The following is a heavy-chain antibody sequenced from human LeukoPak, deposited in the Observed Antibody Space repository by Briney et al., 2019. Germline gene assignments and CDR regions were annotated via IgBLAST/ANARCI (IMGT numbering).Heavy chain of an antibody. J-gene: IGHJ4*02. D-gene: IGHD3-22*01. Sequence: GRSLRLSCTASGFTFGDYTMSWVRQAPGKGLEWVGFIRSKAYGGTTEYAASVKGRFTISRDDSKSIAYLQLNSLKTEDTAVYYSTRDMYYYDSSGTSYWGQGTLVTVSS. V-gene: IGHV3-49*04. CDR1: GFTFGDYT. CDR2: IRSKAYGGTT. CDR3: TRDMYYYDSSGTSY.